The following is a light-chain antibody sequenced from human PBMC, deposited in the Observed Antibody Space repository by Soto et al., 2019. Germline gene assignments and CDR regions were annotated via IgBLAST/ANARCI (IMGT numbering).Light chain of an antibody. J-gene: IGKJ5*01. CDR2: GAS. CDR3: QQYGTSVT. Sequence: PGARATLSCGASQSVSNNYLAWYQQKPGQSPRLLIYGASTRATGIPDRFSGSVSGTDFTLSINSLDPEDFAVYFCQQYGTSVTFGQGTRLEIK. CDR1: QSVSNNY. V-gene: IGKV3-20*01.